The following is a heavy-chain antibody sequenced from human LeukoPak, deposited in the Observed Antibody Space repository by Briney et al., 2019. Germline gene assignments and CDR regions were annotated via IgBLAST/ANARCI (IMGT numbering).Heavy chain of an antibody. CDR2: ISSSSSYI. D-gene: IGHD4-17*01. CDR3: VITVPPGL. V-gene: IGHV3-21*01. J-gene: IGHJ4*02. CDR1: GFTFSSYS. Sequence: GGSLRLSCAASGFTFSSYSMNWVRQAPGKGLEWVSNISSSSSYIYYADSVKGRFTISSDNAKNSLYLQMNSLRAEDAAVYYCVITVPPGLWGQGTLVTVSS.